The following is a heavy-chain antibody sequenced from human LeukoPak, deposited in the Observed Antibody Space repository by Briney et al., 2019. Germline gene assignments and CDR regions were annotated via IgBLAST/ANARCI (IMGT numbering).Heavy chain of an antibody. Sequence: SETLSLTCAVYGGSFSGYYWSWIRQPPGKGLEWIGEINHSGSTNYNPSLKSRVTIPVDTSKNQFSLKLSSVTAADTAVYYCARSFSGSYALGYYYYYYMDVWGKGTTVTVSS. D-gene: IGHD1-26*01. CDR3: ARSFSGSYALGYYYYYYMDV. J-gene: IGHJ6*03. CDR1: GGSFSGYY. V-gene: IGHV4-34*01. CDR2: INHSGST.